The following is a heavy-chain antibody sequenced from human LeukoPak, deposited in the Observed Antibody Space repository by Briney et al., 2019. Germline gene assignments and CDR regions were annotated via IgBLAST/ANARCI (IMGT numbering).Heavy chain of an antibody. CDR2: IKQDGSET. D-gene: IGHD3-10*01. J-gene: IGHJ4*02. Sequence: GGSLRLSCAASGFTFSSYWMSWVRQAPGKGLEWVANIKQDGSETYYVDSVKGRFTISRDNAKNSMYLQMNSLRSEDTAVYYCATEMGSAFDYWGQGTLVTVSS. CDR3: ATEMGSAFDY. V-gene: IGHV3-7*03. CDR1: GFTFSSYW.